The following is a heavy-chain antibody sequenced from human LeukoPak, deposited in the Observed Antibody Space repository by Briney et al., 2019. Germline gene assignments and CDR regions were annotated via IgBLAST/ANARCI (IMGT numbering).Heavy chain of an antibody. CDR1: GDSITSSSYY. V-gene: IGHV4-39*01. CDR2: IYYSGT. Sequence: SETLSLTCTVSGDSITSSSYYWGWIRQPPGKGLEWVGSIYYSGTSYYPSLKSRVTISVDTSKNHFSLKLSSVTAADTAVYYCARQSAYYYYMDVWGKGTTVTVSS. CDR3: ARQSAYYYYMDV. J-gene: IGHJ6*03.